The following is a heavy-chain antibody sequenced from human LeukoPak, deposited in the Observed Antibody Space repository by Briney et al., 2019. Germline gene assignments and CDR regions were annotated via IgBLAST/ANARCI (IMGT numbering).Heavy chain of an antibody. V-gene: IGHV3-30*02. CDR1: GFTFSSYG. J-gene: IGHJ5*02. Sequence: GGSLRLSCAASGFTFSSYGMHWVRQGPGKGLEWVAFIRYDGSIKYYADSVKGRFTISRDTSKNTLYLQMNSLRAEDTAVYYCAKSRIQLWLNWFDPWGQGTLVTVSS. D-gene: IGHD5-18*01. CDR3: AKSRIQLWLNWFDP. CDR2: IRYDGSIK.